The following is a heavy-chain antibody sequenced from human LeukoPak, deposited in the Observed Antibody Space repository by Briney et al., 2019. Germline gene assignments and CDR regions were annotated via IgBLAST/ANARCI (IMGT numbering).Heavy chain of an antibody. CDR3: AREYFGSYYVNNYFDY. CDR2: IIPIFGTA. Sequence: GSSVKVSCKASGGTFSSYAISWVRQAPGQGLEWMGGIIPIFGTANYAQKFQGRVTITADESTSTAYMELSSLRSEDTAVYYCAREYFGSYYVNNYFDYWGQGTLVTVSS. CDR1: GGTFSSYA. J-gene: IGHJ4*02. V-gene: IGHV1-69*01. D-gene: IGHD1-26*01.